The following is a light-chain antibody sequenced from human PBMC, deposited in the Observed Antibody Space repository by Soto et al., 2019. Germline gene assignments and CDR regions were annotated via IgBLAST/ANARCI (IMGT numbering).Light chain of an antibody. V-gene: IGLV2-23*01. CDR1: SNDVGSYDL. CDR3: CSYAGSTTLYV. J-gene: IGLJ1*01. CDR2: EDS. Sequence: QSALTQPASVSGSPGQSITISCTGTSNDVGSYDLVSWFQQRPGKAPKLMIYEDSQRPSGVSNRFSGSKSGNTASLTISDLQADDEADYYCCSYAGSTTLYVFGTGTKVTVL.